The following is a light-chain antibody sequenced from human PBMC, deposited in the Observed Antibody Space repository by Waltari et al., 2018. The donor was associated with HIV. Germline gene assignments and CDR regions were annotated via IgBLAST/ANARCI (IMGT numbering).Light chain of an antibody. J-gene: IGKJ2*01. V-gene: IGKV2-24*01. CDR1: HRLQHTNMSTY. Sequence: EIVLTQYPLAAPVTLGQPASISCTSSHRLQHTNMSTYLNWRHQRPGPSPRLLLYNVSRLFSGVPGRFRGGGAYQDYTLYITSVQPEDVGVYYCMQATACPRTFGPGTKVEI. CDR2: NVS. CDR3: MQATACPRT.